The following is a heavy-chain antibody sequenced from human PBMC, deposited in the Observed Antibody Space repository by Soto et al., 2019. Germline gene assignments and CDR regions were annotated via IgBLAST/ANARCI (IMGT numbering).Heavy chain of an antibody. CDR2: IYYSGST. CDR1: GGSISSGGYY. Sequence: QGQLQESGPGLVKPSQTLSLTCTVSGGSISSGGYYWSWIRPHPGKGLEWIGYIYYSGSTYYSPSLKSRVTISVDTSKNQFSLKLSSVTAADTAVYYCARDVKWFGEAGIYYYYGMDVWGQGTTVTVSS. D-gene: IGHD3-10*01. V-gene: IGHV4-31*03. CDR3: ARDVKWFGEAGIYYYYGMDV. J-gene: IGHJ6*02.